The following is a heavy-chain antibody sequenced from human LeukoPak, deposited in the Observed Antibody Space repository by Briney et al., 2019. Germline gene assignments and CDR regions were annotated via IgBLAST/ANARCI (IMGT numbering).Heavy chain of an antibody. CDR3: ARDAGVYCSGGSCYYTSDYYSMDV. V-gene: IGHV4-61*02. J-gene: IGHJ6*02. CDR1: GGSISSGSSY. Sequence: SETLSLTCTVSGGSISSGSSYWTWIRQPAGKGLEWIGRISNSGTTNYNPSLKSRVTISVDTSKNQFSLKLSSVTAADTAVYYCARDAGVYCSGGSCYYTSDYYSMDVWGQGTTVTVSS. D-gene: IGHD2-15*01. CDR2: ISNSGTT.